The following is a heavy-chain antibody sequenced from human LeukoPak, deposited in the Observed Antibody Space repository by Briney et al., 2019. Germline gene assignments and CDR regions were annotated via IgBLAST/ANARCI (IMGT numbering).Heavy chain of an antibody. D-gene: IGHD3-10*01. CDR2: ISGSGGST. CDR3: TRGPPDGSGNYYPGDF. J-gene: IGHJ4*02. V-gene: IGHV3-23*01. CDR1: GFTFDDYA. Sequence: GGSLRLSCAASGFTFDDYAMHWVRQAPGKGLEWVSAISGSGGSTYYADSVRGRFTISRDNAKNTLYLQMNSLRVEDTAVYYCTRGPPDGSGNYYPGDFWGQGTLVTVSS.